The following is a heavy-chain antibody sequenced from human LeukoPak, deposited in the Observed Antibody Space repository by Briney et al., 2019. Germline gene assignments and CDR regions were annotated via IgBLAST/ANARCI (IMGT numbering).Heavy chain of an antibody. CDR3: ASTSGSYSMPYYFDY. D-gene: IGHD1-26*01. CDR2: IIPIFGTA. V-gene: IGHV1-69*05. J-gene: IGHJ4*02. CDR1: GGTFSSYA. Sequence: ASVKVSCKASGGTFSSYAISWVRQAPGQGLEWMGGIIPIFGTANYAQKFQGRVTITTDESTSTAYMELSSLRSEDTAVYYCASTSGSYSMPYYFDYWGQGTLVTVSS.